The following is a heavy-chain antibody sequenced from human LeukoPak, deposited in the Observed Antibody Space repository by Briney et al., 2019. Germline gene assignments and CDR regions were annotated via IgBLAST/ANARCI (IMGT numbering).Heavy chain of an antibody. CDR3: ARGRSSWYYFDY. V-gene: IGHV3-13*01. J-gene: IGHJ4*02. CDR2: IGAAGDT. CDR1: GFSFSSYD. Sequence: GGSLRLSCAVSGFSFSSYDMHWVRQAAGKGLEWVSSIGAAGDTYYPGSVKGRFTISRENGKNSLYLQMNSLSAGDTAVDYCARGRSSWYYFDYWGQGTLVTVSS. D-gene: IGHD6-13*01.